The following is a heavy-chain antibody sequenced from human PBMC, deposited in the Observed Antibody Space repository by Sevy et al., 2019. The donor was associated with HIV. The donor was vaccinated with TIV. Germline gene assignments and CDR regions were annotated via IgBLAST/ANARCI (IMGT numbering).Heavy chain of an antibody. CDR2: ISGSGGST. Sequence: GGSLRLFCAASGFTFSSYAMSWVRQAPGKGLEWVSAISGSGGSTYYAAPVKGRFTISTGNSKNTLYLQMTSPRAEDTAVYYCARAPGVIAARPGIYYYGMDVWGQGTTVTVSS. CDR3: ARAPGVIAARPGIYYYGMDV. CDR1: GFTFSSYA. D-gene: IGHD6-6*01. V-gene: IGHV3-23*01. J-gene: IGHJ6*02.